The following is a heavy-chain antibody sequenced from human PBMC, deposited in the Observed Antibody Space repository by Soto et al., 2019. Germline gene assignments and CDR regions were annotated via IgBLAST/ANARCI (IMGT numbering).Heavy chain of an antibody. CDR3: VRDNALNADLFEY. CDR1: GFTFSGFW. V-gene: IGHV3-74*01. D-gene: IGHD2-8*01. CDR2: IDNDGSDT. Sequence: PGGSLRLSCAASGFTFSGFWMHWVRQAPGKGLVWVSRIDNDGSDTNYADSVEGRFTISRDNAKNTLYLQMNSLRAEDTAVYYCVRDNALNADLFEYWGQGTLVTVSS. J-gene: IGHJ4*02.